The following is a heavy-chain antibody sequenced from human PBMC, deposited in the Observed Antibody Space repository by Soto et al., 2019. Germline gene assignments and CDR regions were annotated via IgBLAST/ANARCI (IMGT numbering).Heavy chain of an antibody. Sequence: QVQLVESGGGVVQPGRSLRLSCAASGFTFSSYGMHWVRQAPGKGLEWVAVIWYDGSNKYYADSVKGRFTISRDNSKNTRYLQMNSLRAEDTAVYYCARAVTIFGVVRENWFDPWGQGTLVTVSS. CDR1: GFTFSSYG. D-gene: IGHD3-3*01. CDR2: IWYDGSNK. J-gene: IGHJ5*02. CDR3: ARAVTIFGVVRENWFDP. V-gene: IGHV3-33*01.